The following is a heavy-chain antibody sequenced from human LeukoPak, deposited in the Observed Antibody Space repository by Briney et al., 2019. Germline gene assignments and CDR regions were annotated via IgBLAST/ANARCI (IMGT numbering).Heavy chain of an antibody. Sequence: GASVKVSCKASGYTFTSYGISWVRQAPGQGLEWMGWISAYNGNTNYAQKLQGRVTMTTDTSTSTAYMDLRSLRSDDTAVYYCARVSSHGSGSYSGYWGQGTLVTVSS. D-gene: IGHD3-10*01. J-gene: IGHJ4*02. CDR2: ISAYNGNT. CDR1: GYTFTSYG. CDR3: ARVSSHGSGSYSGY. V-gene: IGHV1-18*01.